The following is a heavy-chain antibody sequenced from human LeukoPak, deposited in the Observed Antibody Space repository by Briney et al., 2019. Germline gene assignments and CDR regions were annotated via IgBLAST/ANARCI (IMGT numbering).Heavy chain of an antibody. CDR3: ATLSPLGIAAAGWYYYGMDV. CDR2: FDPEDGET. J-gene: IGHJ6*02. CDR1: GYTLTELS. D-gene: IGHD6-13*01. V-gene: IGHV1-24*01. Sequence: ASVKVSCKVSGYTLTELSMHWVRQAPGKGLEWMGGFDPEDGETIYAQKFQGRVTMTEDTSTDTAYMELSSLRSEDTAVYYCATLSPLGIAAAGWYYYGMDVWGQGTAVTVSS.